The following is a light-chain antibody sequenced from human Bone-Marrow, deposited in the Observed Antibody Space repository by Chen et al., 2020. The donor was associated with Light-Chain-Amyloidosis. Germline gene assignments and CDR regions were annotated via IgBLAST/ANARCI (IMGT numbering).Light chain of an antibody. CDR1: SSDVGSYNL. Sequence: QSALTQPASVSGSPGQSITISCAGTSSDVGSYNLVSWYQQHPGNAPKLMIHEGSKRPSGVSSRVSGSKSGNTASLTISGLQAEDEADYYCCSYAGSRTYVVFGGGTKLTVL. CDR2: EGS. CDR3: CSYAGSRTYVV. V-gene: IGLV2-23*01. J-gene: IGLJ2*01.